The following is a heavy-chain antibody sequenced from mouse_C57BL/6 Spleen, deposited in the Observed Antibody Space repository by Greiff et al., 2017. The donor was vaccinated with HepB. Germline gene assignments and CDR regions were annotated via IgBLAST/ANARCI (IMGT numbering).Heavy chain of an antibody. CDR2: IDPSDSYT. V-gene: IGHV1-69*01. D-gene: IGHD3-2*02. J-gene: IGHJ4*01. CDR1: GYTFTSYW. Sequence: VQLQQSGAELVMPGASVKLSCKASGYTFTSYWMHWVKQRPGQGLEWIGEIDPSDSYTNYNQKFKGKSTLTVEKSSSTAYMQHSSLTSEDAAFYYCARRDSSGSYDAMDYWGQGTSVTVSS. CDR3: ARRDSSGSYDAMDY.